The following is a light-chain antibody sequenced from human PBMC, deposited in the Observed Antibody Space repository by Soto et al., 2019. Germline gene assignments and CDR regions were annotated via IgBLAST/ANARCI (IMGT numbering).Light chain of an antibody. CDR2: DAS. Sequence: DIQMTQSPSTLSASVGDTGTITCRASQSISSWLAWYQQKPGKAPKFLIYDASNLESGVPSRFSGSGSGTEFTLTISSLQPDDFATYYCQQYDNYPLTFGGGTKVDIK. V-gene: IGKV1-5*01. J-gene: IGKJ4*01. CDR3: QQYDNYPLT. CDR1: QSISSW.